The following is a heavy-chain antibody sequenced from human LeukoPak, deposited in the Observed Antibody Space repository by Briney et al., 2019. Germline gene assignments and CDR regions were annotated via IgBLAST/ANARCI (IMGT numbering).Heavy chain of an antibody. D-gene: IGHD4-17*01. CDR3: ARDGADYGDYVTILNWFDP. CDR1: GGSISSNSYY. V-gene: IGHV4-39*07. CDR2: IYYSGST. J-gene: IGHJ5*02. Sequence: PSETLSLTCTVSGGSISSNSYYWGWIRQPPGKGLEWIGSIYYSGSTYYNPSLKSRVTISVDTSKNQFSLKLSSVTAADTAVYYCARDGADYGDYVTILNWFDPWGQGTLVTVSS.